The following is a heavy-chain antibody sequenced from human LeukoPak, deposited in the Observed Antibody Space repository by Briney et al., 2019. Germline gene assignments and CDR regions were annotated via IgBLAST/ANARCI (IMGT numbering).Heavy chain of an antibody. D-gene: IGHD3-9*01. V-gene: IGHV1-18*01. J-gene: IGHJ6*03. CDR2: ISAYNGNT. Sequence: ASVKVSCKASGYTFTSYGISWVRQAPGQGLERMGWISAYNGNTNYAQKLQGRVTMTTDTSTSTAYMELRSLRSDDTAVYYCARSPSDILTGYVYYYMDVWGKGTTVTISS. CDR1: GYTFTSYG. CDR3: ARSPSDILTGYVYYYMDV.